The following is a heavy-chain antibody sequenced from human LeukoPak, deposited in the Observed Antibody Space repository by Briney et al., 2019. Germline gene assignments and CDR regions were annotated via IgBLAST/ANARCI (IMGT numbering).Heavy chain of an antibody. D-gene: IGHD2-2*01. J-gene: IGHJ6*03. CDR3: ARQNFYRYCRSTSCYRPYYYYYMDV. CDR1: GGSFSGYY. V-gene: IGHV4-34*01. CDR2: VNHSGST. Sequence: SETLSLTCAVYGGSFSGYYWSWVRQPPGKGLEGSGEVNHSGSTNYNPSLKSRVTISVDTSKNQFSLKLSSVTAADTTVYYCARQNFYRYCRSTSCYRPYYYYYMDVWGKGTTVTISS.